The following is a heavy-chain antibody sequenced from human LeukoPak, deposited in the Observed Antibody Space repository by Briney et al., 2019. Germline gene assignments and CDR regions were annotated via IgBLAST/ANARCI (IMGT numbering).Heavy chain of an antibody. D-gene: IGHD6-19*01. CDR2: ISAGGGST. Sequence: GGSLRLSCEASGFTFSSYAMSWVRQAPGKGLEWVSSISAGGGSTYYGDSVKARFTISRDNSKNTVYLQMNSLRAEDTAVCYCAEEKEVAATMDDAFDMWGQGTMVTVS. J-gene: IGHJ3*02. CDR1: GFTFSSYA. V-gene: IGHV3-23*01. CDR3: AEEKEVAATMDDAFDM.